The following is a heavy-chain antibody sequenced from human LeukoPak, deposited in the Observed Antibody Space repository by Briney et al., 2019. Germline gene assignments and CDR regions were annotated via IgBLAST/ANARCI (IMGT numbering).Heavy chain of an antibody. CDR3: ARSGRPDYDFWSGYYADY. CDR2: ISSSSSYI. Sequence: GGSLRLSCAASGFTFSSYSMTWVRQAPGKGLEWVSSISSSSSYIYYADSVKGRFTISRDNAKNSLYLQMNNLRAEDTAVYYCARSGRPDYDFWSGYYADYWGQGTLVTVSS. D-gene: IGHD3-3*01. CDR1: GFTFSSYS. J-gene: IGHJ4*02. V-gene: IGHV3-21*01.